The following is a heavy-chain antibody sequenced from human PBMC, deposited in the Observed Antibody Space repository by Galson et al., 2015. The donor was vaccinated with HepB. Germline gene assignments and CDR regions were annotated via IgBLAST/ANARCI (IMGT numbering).Heavy chain of an antibody. Sequence: SVKVSCKASGYTFTSYAMHWVRQAPGQRLEWMGWINAGNGNTKYSQEFQGRVTITRDTSASTAYMELSSLRSEDTAVYYCASLTRGYSYAFDYWGQGTLVTVSS. V-gene: IGHV1-3*01. CDR1: GYTFTSYA. D-gene: IGHD5-18*01. CDR2: INAGNGNT. CDR3: ASLTRGYSYAFDY. J-gene: IGHJ4*02.